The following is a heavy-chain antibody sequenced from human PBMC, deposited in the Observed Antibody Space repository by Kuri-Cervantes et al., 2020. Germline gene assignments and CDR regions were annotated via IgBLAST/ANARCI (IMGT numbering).Heavy chain of an antibody. CDR3: AKEISPFNAFDI. V-gene: IGHV3-30*01. J-gene: IGHJ3*02. CDR2: ISYDGSNK. Sequence: GESLKISCVASGFTFSSYAIHWVRQAPGKGLEWVAVISYDGSNKYYADSVKGRFTISRDNSKNTLYLQINSLRAEDTAVYFCAKEISPFNAFDIWGQGTIVTVSS. CDR1: GFTFSSYA.